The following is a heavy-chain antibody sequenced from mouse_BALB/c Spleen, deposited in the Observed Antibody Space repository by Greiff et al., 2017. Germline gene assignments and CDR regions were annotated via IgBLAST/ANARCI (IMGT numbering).Heavy chain of an antibody. Sequence: EVQGVESGGGLVKPGGSLKLSCAASGFTFSSYAMSWVRQSPEKRLEWVAEISSGGSYTYYPDTVTGRFSISRDNAKNTLYLEMSSLRSEDTAMYYCARYGFADWGQGTLVTVSA. V-gene: IGHV5-9-4*01. CDR2: ISSGGSYT. J-gene: IGHJ3*01. CDR3: ARYGFAD. CDR1: GFTFSSYA.